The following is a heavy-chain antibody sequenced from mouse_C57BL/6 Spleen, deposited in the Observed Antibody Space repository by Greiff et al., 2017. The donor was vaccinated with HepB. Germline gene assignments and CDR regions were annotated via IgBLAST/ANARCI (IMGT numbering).Heavy chain of an antibody. CDR3: ARGAYYDYDVGFAY. J-gene: IGHJ3*01. CDR2: INPNNGGT. Sequence: VQLQQSGPELVKPGASVKMSCKASGYTFTDYNMHWVKQSHGKSLEWIGYINPNNGGTSYNQKFKGKATLTVNKSSSTAYMELRSLTSEDSAVYYCARGAYYDYDVGFAYWGQGTLVTVSA. CDR1: GYTFTDYN. D-gene: IGHD2-4*01. V-gene: IGHV1-22*01.